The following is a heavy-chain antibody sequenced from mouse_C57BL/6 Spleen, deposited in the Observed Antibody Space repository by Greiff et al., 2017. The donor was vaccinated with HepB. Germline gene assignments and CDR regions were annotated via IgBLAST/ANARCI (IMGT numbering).Heavy chain of an antibody. J-gene: IGHJ4*01. CDR1: GYTFTSYW. D-gene: IGHD1-1*01. CDR3: ARLASYYYGSSYYYAMDY. CDR2: INPSSGYT. V-gene: IGHV1-7*01. Sequence: QVQLQQSGAELAKPGASVKLSCKASGYTFTSYWMHWVKQRPGQGLEWIGYINPSSGYTKYNQKFKDKATLTADKSSSTAYMQLSSLTYEDSAVYYCARLASYYYGSSYYYAMDYWGQGTSVTVSS.